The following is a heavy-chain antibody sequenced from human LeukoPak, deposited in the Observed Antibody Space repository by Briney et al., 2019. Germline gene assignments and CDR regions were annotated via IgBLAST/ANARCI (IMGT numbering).Heavy chain of an antibody. D-gene: IGHD2-21*01. J-gene: IGHJ6*01. CDR3: AREVAPLYFHYGMDV. Sequence: PGKSLRLSCAASGFTFSSYGMHWVRQAPGKGLEWVAVTWYDGRNNYYAASVKGRCTISRDDSKTTVYMLMNSLRAEDTAVYYCAREVAPLYFHYGMDVWGEGTTVTVSS. V-gene: IGHV3-33*01. CDR2: TWYDGRNN. CDR1: GFTFSSYG.